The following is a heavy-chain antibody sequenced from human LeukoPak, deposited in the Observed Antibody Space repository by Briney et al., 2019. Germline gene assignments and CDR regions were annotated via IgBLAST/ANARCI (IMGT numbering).Heavy chain of an antibody. Sequence: PGGSLRLSCAASGFTFGSYAMRWVRQAPGKGLEWVSGISGSGGSTNYADSVKGRFTISRDNSKNTLYLQMNSLRAEDTAVYYCAKDSGYSYGPFVYWGQGTLVTVSS. CDR1: GFTFGSYA. V-gene: IGHV3-23*01. D-gene: IGHD5-18*01. CDR3: AKDSGYSYGPFVY. J-gene: IGHJ4*02. CDR2: ISGSGGST.